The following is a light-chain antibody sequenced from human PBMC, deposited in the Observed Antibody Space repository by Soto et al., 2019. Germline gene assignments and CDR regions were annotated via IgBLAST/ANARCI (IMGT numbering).Light chain of an antibody. Sequence: EIVVTQSPGTLSLSPGERATLSCRASQSFSSNYLAWYHQKPGQAPRLLIYGASSRATGIPDRFSGSGSGTDFTLTISRLEPDYFAVYYCQQYGSSPPDTFGQGTKLEIK. V-gene: IGKV3-20*01. CDR3: QQYGSSPPDT. CDR2: GAS. J-gene: IGKJ2*01. CDR1: QSFSSNY.